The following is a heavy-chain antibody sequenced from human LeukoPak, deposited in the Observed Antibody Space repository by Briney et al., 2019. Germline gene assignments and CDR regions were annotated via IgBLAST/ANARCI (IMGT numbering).Heavy chain of an antibody. Sequence: GGSLRLSCAASGFTFSSYGMHWVRQTPGKGLEWVSFIRYDGSNKYYVDSVKGRFSISRDNSKNTLYLQMNSLRAEDTAVYYCAKGYSYVDTWGQGTLVTVSS. CDR1: GFTFSSYG. CDR3: AKGYSYVDT. D-gene: IGHD5-18*01. CDR2: IRYDGSNK. J-gene: IGHJ5*02. V-gene: IGHV3-30*02.